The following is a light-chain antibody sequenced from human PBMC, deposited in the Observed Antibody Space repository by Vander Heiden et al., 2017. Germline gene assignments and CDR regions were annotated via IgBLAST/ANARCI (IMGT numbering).Light chain of an antibody. CDR3: QQSYSTPRT. CDR2: AAS. Sequence: IQMTQSPSSLSASVGDRVTITCRASQSISSYLNWYQQKPGKAPKLLIYAASSLYSGVPSRFSGSGSVTDFSVTISCLQPKDFATYYSQQSYSTPRTFGQGTKVEIK. J-gene: IGKJ1*01. V-gene: IGKV1-39*01. CDR1: QSISSY.